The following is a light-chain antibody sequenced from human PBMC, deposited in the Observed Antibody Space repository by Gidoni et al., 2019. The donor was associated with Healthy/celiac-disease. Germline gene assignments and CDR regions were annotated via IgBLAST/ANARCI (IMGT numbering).Light chain of an antibody. CDR1: QGIRND. J-gene: IGKJ1*01. Sequence: AIQTTQSPSSLSASVGDRVTITCRASQGIRNDLGWYQQKPGKAPKLLIYAASSLQSGVPSRFSGSGSGTDFTLTISSLQPEDFANYYCLQDYNYPRTFGQGTKVEIK. V-gene: IGKV1-6*01. CDR3: LQDYNYPRT. CDR2: AAS.